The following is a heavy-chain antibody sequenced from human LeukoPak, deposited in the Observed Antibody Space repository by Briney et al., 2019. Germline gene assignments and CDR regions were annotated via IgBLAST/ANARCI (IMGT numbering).Heavy chain of an antibody. V-gene: IGHV3-66*01. J-gene: IGHJ4*02. CDR3: ARVGYTGTWYSSPPFDY. Sequence: GGSLRLSCAVSGFTVSRNYMSWVRQAPGKGLEWVSVIYSGGSTYYADSVKGRFTISRDNSKNTLYLQMNSLRAEDTAVYYCARVGYTGTWYSSPPFDYWGQGTLVTVSS. CDR1: GFTVSRNY. D-gene: IGHD6-13*01. CDR2: IYSGGST.